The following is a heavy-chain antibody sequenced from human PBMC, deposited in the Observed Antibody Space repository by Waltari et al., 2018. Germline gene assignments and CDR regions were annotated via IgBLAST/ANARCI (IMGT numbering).Heavy chain of an antibody. V-gene: IGHV1-69*12. Sequence: QVHLVQSGAEVKKPGPSVKVSCMASGGTFGRYAITWVRQAPGQGLEWMGGLIPIFGAPNYAQRFQGRVTITADESTSTVYMELSSLKSEDTALYFCARRQLGGPLDPWGQGTLVTVSS. D-gene: IGHD1-1*01. J-gene: IGHJ5*02. CDR2: LIPIFGAP. CDR1: GGTFGRYA. CDR3: ARRQLGGPLDP.